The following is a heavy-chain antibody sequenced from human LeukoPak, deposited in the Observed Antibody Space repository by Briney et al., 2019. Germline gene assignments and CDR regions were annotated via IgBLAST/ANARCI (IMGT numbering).Heavy chain of an antibody. CDR2: MNPNSGNT. J-gene: IGHJ5*02. Sequence: GASVKVSCKASGYTFTSYGINWVRQATGQGLEWMGWMNPNSGNTGYAQKFQGRVTMTRNTSISTAYMELSSLRSEDTAVYYCARGPLLGVAVAGDWFDPWGQGTLVTVSS. CDR1: GYTFTSYG. V-gene: IGHV1-8*02. D-gene: IGHD6-19*01. CDR3: ARGPLLGVAVAGDWFDP.